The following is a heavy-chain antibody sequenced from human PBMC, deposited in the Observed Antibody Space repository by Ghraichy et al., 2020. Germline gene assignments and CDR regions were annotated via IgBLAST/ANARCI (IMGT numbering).Heavy chain of an antibody. Sequence: SETLSLTCTVSGGSISSYYWSWIRQPPGKGLEWIGYIYYSGSTNYNPSLKSRVTISVDTSKNQFSLKLSSVTAADTAVYYCVRRYQRGSGTWFDPWGQGTLVTVSS. D-gene: IGHD6-19*01. V-gene: IGHV4-59*01. CDR3: VRRYQRGSGTWFDP. J-gene: IGHJ5*02. CDR1: GGSISSYY. CDR2: IYYSGST.